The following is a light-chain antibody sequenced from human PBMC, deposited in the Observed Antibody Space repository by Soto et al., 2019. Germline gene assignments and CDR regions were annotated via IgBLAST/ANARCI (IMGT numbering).Light chain of an antibody. Sequence: SALTQPRSVSGSPGQSVTISGTGTSSDVGGYDYVSWYQQHPGKAPKLIIYDVNKRPSGVPDRFSGSKSGSTASLTISGLQSEDEADYFCCSYAGTYTYVFATGTKLTVL. J-gene: IGLJ1*01. CDR2: DVN. CDR3: CSYAGTYTYV. CDR1: SSDVGGYDY. V-gene: IGLV2-11*01.